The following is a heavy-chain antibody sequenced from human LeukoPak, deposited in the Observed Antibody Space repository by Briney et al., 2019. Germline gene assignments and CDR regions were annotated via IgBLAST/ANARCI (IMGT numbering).Heavy chain of an antibody. Sequence: SQTLSLTRTVSGGSISSGDYYWSWIRQPPGKGLEWIGYIYYSGSTYYNPSPKSRVTISVDTSKNQFSLKLSSVTAADTAVYYCARDGGMNCSGGSCYSLDYWGQGTLVTVSS. CDR3: ARDGGMNCSGGSCYSLDY. J-gene: IGHJ4*02. CDR1: GGSISSGDYY. V-gene: IGHV4-30-4*01. D-gene: IGHD2-15*01. CDR2: IYYSGST.